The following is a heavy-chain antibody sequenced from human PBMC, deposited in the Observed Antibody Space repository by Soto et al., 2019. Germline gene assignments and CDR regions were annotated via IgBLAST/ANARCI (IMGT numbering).Heavy chain of an antibody. Sequence: SETLSLTCAVSGVSISDSTFYWGWIRQPPGKGLEWIGTIYSAGDTYYNPSLKSRVTISVDTSKNQFSLNMNSVTAADTAVYYCARGVTTVTTFDYWGQGTLVTAPQ. CDR3: ARGVTTVTTFDY. CDR2: IYSAGDT. CDR1: GVSISDSTFY. D-gene: IGHD4-17*01. J-gene: IGHJ4*02. V-gene: IGHV4-39*01.